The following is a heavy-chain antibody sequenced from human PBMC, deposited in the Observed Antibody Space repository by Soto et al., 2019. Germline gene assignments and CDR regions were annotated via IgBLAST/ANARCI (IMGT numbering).Heavy chain of an antibody. CDR1: GYTFTGYY. Sequence: ASVKVSCKASGYTFTGYYMHWVRQAPGQGLEWMGWINPNSGGTNYAQKFQGRVTMTRDTSISTAYMELSRLRSDDTAVYYCARVGRAYGSGSLVGDYWGQGTLVTVSS. J-gene: IGHJ4*02. V-gene: IGHV1-2*02. CDR2: INPNSGGT. D-gene: IGHD3-10*01. CDR3: ARVGRAYGSGSLVGDY.